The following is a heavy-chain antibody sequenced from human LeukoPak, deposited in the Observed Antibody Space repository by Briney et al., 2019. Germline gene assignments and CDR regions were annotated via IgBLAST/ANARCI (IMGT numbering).Heavy chain of an antibody. V-gene: IGHV3-64*01. J-gene: IGHJ3*02. CDR1: GFTFSSYA. D-gene: IGHD2-21*02. CDR2: ISSKGGSP. Sequence: GGSLRLSCAASGFTFSSYAMHWVRQAPGKGLEYVSAISSKGGSPYYANSVKGRFTISRDNSKNTLYLQMGSLRAEDMAVYYCARAGNCGGDCYSRYAFDIWGQGTMVTVSS. CDR3: ARAGNCGGDCYSRYAFDI.